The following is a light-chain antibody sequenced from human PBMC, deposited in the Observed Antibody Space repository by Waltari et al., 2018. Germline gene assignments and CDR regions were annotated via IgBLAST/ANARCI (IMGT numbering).Light chain of an antibody. J-gene: IGKJ5*01. Sequence: EIVLTQSLATLSLSPGERATLSCRASQSVSSYLAWYQQNPGKAPRLLIYDSSNRATGIPARFSGSGSGTDFTLTISSLEPEDFAVYYCQQRSNWPITFGQGTRLEIK. CDR1: QSVSSY. V-gene: IGKV3-11*01. CDR3: QQRSNWPIT. CDR2: DSS.